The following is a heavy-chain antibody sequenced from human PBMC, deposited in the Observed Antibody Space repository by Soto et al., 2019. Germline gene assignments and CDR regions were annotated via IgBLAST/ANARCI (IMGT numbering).Heavy chain of an antibody. D-gene: IGHD2-8*02. CDR1: GDSSSTYY. CDR2: MNYSGRS. CDR3: ARSYCADSVSCNWFDP. V-gene: IGHV4-59*01. J-gene: IGHJ5*02. Sequence: QVQLQESGPGLVKSSETLSLTCSVSGDSSSTYYWGWIRQPPGKGLEWIGYMNYSGRSNHNPSLKSRLSISVDASKKQVSLKLASVTAADTDVYYCARSYCADSVSCNWFDPWGQGTLVVVSS.